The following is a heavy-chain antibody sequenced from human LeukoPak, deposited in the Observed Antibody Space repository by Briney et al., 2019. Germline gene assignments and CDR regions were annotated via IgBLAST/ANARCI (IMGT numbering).Heavy chain of an antibody. Sequence: GGSLRLSCAASGFTFSNYAMRWVRQAPGKGLEWVSSISSSSSYIYYADSVKGRFTISRDNAKNSLYLQMNSLRAEDTAVYYCATTYRGYSYGPLDYWGQGTLVTVSS. J-gene: IGHJ4*02. CDR1: GFTFSNYA. CDR2: ISSSSSYI. CDR3: ATTYRGYSYGPLDY. V-gene: IGHV3-21*01. D-gene: IGHD5-18*01.